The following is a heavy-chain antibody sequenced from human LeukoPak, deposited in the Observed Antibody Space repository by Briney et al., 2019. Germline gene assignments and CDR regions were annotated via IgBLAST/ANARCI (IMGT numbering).Heavy chain of an antibody. D-gene: IGHD3-9*01. CDR3: ASSVLRYFDWFGY. Sequence: PSETLSLTCTVSGGSISSYYWSWIRQPPGKGLEWTGYIYYSGSTNYNPSLKSRVTISVDTSKNQFSLKLSSVTAADTAVYYCASSVLRYFDWFGYWGQGTLVTVSS. CDR2: IYYSGST. J-gene: IGHJ5*01. V-gene: IGHV4-59*01. CDR1: GGSISSYY.